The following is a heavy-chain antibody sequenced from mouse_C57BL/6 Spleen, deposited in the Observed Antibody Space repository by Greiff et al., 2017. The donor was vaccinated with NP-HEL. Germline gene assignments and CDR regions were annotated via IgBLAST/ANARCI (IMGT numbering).Heavy chain of an antibody. J-gene: IGHJ4*01. D-gene: IGHD2-10*01. CDR2: ISYDGSN. CDR3: ASGEAYYGYAMDY. CDR1: GYSITSGYY. V-gene: IGHV3-6*01. Sequence: EVQLQESGPGLVKPSQSLSLTCSVTGYSITSGYYWNWIRQFPGNKLEWMGYISYDGSNNYNPSLKNRISITRDTSKNQFFLKLNSVTTEDTATYYCASGEAYYGYAMDYWGQGTSVTVSS.